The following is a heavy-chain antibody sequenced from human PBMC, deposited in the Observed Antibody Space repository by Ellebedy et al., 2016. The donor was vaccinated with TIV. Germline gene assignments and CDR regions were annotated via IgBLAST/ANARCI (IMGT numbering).Heavy chain of an antibody. CDR3: ASRAVAGPFDY. V-gene: IGHV4-39*01. D-gene: IGHD6-19*01. CDR2: IYYSGST. CDR1: GGSISSSSHY. J-gene: IGHJ4*02. Sequence: SETLSLTCTVSGGSISSSSHYWGWIRQPPGKGLEWIGSIYYSGSTYYNPSLKSRVTISVDTSNNQFSLRLTSVTAADTAVYHCASRAVAGPFDYWGQGTLVTVSS.